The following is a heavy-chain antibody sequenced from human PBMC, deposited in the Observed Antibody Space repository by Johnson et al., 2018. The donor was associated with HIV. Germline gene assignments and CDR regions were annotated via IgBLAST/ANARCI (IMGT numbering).Heavy chain of an antibody. CDR1: GFTFNSYG. CDR2: IRYDGSDK. D-gene: IGHD4-17*01. V-gene: IGHV3-30*02. Sequence: QVQLVESGGGVVQPGRSLRLSCAASGFTFNSYGMHWVRQAPGKGLEWVTFIRYDGSDKYYADSVKGRFTISRDNSKNTLYLQMNSLRAEDTAVYYCAKVYGFDYGDYYDAFDIWGQGTMVTVSS. J-gene: IGHJ3*02. CDR3: AKVYGFDYGDYYDAFDI.